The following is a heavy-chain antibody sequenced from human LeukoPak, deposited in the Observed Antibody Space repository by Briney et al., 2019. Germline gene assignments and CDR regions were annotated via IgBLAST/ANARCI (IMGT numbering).Heavy chain of an antibody. D-gene: IGHD6-6*01. V-gene: IGHV1-18*01. Sequence: ASVKVSCKASGYTFSTYGITWVRQAPGQGLEWMGWISVYNGNTNYAQKFQGRVAMTTDTSTSTGYMELRSLRSDDTAVYYCARAGTTSSSTPDYWGQGTLVTVSS. CDR2: ISVYNGNT. J-gene: IGHJ4*02. CDR3: ARAGTTSSSTPDY. CDR1: GYTFSTYG.